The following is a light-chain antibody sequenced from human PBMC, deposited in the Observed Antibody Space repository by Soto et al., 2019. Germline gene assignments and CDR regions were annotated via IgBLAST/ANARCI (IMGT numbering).Light chain of an antibody. J-gene: IGKJ5*01. CDR2: KAS. CDR3: QQYNSYSFT. CDR1: QSISSW. V-gene: IGKV1-5*03. Sequence: DIQMTQSPSTLSASVGDRVTITCRASQSISSWLAWYQQKPGKAPKLLIYKASSLASGVPSRFSGSGSGTEFTLTISSLQPDDFATYYCQQYNSYSFTFGQGTDWRL.